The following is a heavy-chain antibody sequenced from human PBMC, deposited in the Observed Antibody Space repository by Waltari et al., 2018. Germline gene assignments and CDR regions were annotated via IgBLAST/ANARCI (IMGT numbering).Heavy chain of an antibody. CDR1: GFIFNGAW. J-gene: IGHJ4*02. CDR3: ATEGLIYTSLDIYDF. D-gene: IGHD2-2*03. Sequence: EVRLVESGGGLVKPGGSLRLSCAASGFIFNGAWMNLVRQAPGKGLEWVGRIKTKAEGETTDYAGPVKGRFTISRDDAANNLFLQMNSLKIDDTAVYYCATEGLIYTSLDIYDFWGQGSLVAVSS. V-gene: IGHV3-15*07. CDR2: IKTKAEGETT.